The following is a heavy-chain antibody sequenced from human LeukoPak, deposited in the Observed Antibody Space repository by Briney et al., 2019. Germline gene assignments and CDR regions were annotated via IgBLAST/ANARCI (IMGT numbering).Heavy chain of an antibody. J-gene: IGHJ3*02. CDR2: IYYSGST. CDR3: ARHGTVKYSQFSDAFDI. D-gene: IGHD1/OR15-1a*01. Sequence: PSETLSLTCTVSGGSISSSSYYWGWIRQPPGKGLEWIGSIYYSGSTYYNPSLKSRVTISVDTSKNQFSLKLSSVTAADTAVYYCARHGTVKYSQFSDAFDIWGQGTMVTVSS. CDR1: GGSISSSSYY. V-gene: IGHV4-39*01.